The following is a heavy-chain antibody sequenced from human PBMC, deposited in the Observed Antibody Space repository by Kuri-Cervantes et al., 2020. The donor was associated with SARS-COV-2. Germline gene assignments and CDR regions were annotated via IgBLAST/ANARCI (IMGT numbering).Heavy chain of an antibody. J-gene: IGHJ3*02. Sequence: SQTLSLTCAVSGYSISSGYYRGWIRQPPGKGLEWIGSIYHSWSTYYNPSLKSRVTISVDTSKNQFSLKLSSVTAADTAVYYCAGRLRCSHSDAFDIWGQGTMVTVSS. D-gene: IGHD3-10*02. V-gene: IGHV4-38-2*01. CDR2: IYHSWST. CDR3: AGRLRCSHSDAFDI. CDR1: GYSISSGYY.